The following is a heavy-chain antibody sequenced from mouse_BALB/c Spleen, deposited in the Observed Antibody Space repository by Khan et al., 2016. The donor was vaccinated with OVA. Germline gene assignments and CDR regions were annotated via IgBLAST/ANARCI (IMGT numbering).Heavy chain of an antibody. CDR1: GFTFTDYY. Sequence: EVQLQESGGGLVQPGGSLRLSCATSGFTFTDYYMSWVRQSPGKALEWLGFIRNKAKGYTKEDSASVRGRFTISRDNSQSILYLQMNTLTSEDSATYYCARDINYDIYWYFDVWGAGTTVTVSS. CDR3: ARDINYDIYWYFDV. J-gene: IGHJ1*01. D-gene: IGHD2-1*01. CDR2: IRNKAKGYTK. V-gene: IGHV7-3*02.